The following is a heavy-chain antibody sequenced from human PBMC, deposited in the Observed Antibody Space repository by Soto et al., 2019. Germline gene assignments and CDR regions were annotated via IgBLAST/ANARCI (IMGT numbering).Heavy chain of an antibody. CDR1: GGSISSGGYS. D-gene: IGHD3-10*01. CDR3: ARDLGLWFGDHSSYYYYYGMDV. CDR2: IYHSGST. J-gene: IGHJ6*02. V-gene: IGHV4-30-2*01. Sequence: KPSETLSLTCVVSGGSISSGGYSWSWIRQPPGKGLEWIGYIYHSGSTYYNPSLKSRVTISVDKSKNQFSLKLSSVTAADTAVYYCARDLGLWFGDHSSYYYYYGMDVWGQGTTVTVSS.